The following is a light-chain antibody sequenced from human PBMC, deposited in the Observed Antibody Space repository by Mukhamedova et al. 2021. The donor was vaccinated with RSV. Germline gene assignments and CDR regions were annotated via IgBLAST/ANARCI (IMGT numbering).Light chain of an antibody. J-gene: IGKJ2*03. CDR3: QQYGSSPYS. CDR2: GAS. CDR1: QSVSSSY. Sequence: RATLSCRASQSVSSSYLAWYQQKPGQAPRLLIYGASSRATGIPDRFSGSGSGTDFTLTISRLEPEDFAVYYCQQYGSSPYSFGQG. V-gene: IGKV3-20*01.